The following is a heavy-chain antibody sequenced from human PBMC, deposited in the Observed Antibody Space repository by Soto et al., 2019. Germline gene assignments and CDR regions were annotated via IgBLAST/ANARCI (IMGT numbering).Heavy chain of an antibody. CDR1: GFTFSSYA. CDR2: ISYDGSNK. V-gene: IGHV3-30-3*01. J-gene: IGHJ4*02. D-gene: IGHD2-15*01. Sequence: GGSLRLSCAASGFTFSSYAMHWVRQAPGKGLEWVAVISYDGSNKYYADSVKGRFTISRDNSKNSLYLQMNSLRAEDTALYYCAKGVAAWGYFDYWGQGTLVTVSS. CDR3: AKGVAAWGYFDY.